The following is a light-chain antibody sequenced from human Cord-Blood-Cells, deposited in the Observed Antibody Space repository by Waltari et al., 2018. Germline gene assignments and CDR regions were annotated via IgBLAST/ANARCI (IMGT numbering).Light chain of an antibody. CDR2: GAS. V-gene: IGKV3-15*01. CDR1: QSVSSN. Sequence: EIVMTQSPATLSVSPGERATLSCRASQSVSSNLAWYQQKPGQAPRLLIYGASTSATCIPARFSGSGAGTEFTLTISSLQSEDFAGYYCQQYNNWPITVGQGTRLEIK. J-gene: IGKJ5*01. CDR3: QQYNNWPIT.